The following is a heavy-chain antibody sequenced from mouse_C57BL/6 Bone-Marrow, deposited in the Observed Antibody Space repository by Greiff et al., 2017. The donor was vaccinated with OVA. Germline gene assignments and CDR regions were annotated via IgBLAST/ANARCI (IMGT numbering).Heavy chain of an antibody. J-gene: IGHJ2*01. D-gene: IGHD1-1*01. Sequence: QVQLQQSGPELVRPGASVKISCKAPGYTFTSHWMQWVRQRPGQGLEWIGEIFPGSGSTYYNEKFKGKATLTVDTSSSTAYMQLSSLTSEDSAVYFCARYPYYFGSSFNYLDYWGQGTTLTVSS. CDR1: GYTFTSHW. CDR2: IFPGSGST. CDR3: ARYPYYFGSSFNYLDY. V-gene: IGHV1-56*01.